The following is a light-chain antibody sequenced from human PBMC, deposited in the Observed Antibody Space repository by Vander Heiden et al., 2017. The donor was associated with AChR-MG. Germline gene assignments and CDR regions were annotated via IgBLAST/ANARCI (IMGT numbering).Light chain of an antibody. CDR3: SSYTSTSPFV. J-gene: IGLJ1*01. Sequence: QSALTQPASVSGSPGQSLTISCTGTSIDYGGKNYVSWYQQHPGKAPKLIIFDVNNRPSGISNRFSGSKSASTASLTISGLRTEDEADYYCSSYTSTSPFVFGTGTKLTVL. V-gene: IGLV2-14*03. CDR2: DVN. CDR1: SIDYGGKNY.